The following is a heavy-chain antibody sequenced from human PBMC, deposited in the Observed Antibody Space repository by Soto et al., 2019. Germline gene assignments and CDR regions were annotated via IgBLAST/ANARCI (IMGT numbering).Heavy chain of an antibody. CDR2: ITKTGTTI. V-gene: IGHV3-11*01. Sequence: PGGSLRLSCTASGFTFGDFDMMWFRQAPGRGLEWISYITKTGTTIYHADPVKGRFSVSRDNARSSLYLQMNSLRAEDTAVYYCARPNWNSRGGVYNLWGQGTLVTVSS. CDR1: GFTFGDFD. J-gene: IGHJ4*02. D-gene: IGHD3-16*01. CDR3: ARPNWNSRGGVYNL.